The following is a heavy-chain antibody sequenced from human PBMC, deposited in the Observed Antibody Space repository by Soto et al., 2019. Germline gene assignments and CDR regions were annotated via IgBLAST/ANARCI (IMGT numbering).Heavy chain of an antibody. Sequence: EVQLVESGGGSVQPGGSLRLSCAASGFTVSSNYMSWFRQAPGRGLEWVSSIYSIGSADYADSVKGRFTISRDNPKNTMFLQMNSLRAEDTAVYYCAAGDYASGSRDYWGQGTLVTVSS. CDR1: GFTVSSNY. V-gene: IGHV3-66*01. CDR3: AAGDYASGSRDY. J-gene: IGHJ4*02. D-gene: IGHD3-10*01. CDR2: IYSIGSA.